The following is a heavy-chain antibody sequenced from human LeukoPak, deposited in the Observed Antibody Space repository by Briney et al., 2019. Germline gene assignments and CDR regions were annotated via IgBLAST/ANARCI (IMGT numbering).Heavy chain of an antibody. CDR2: IYTSGST. CDR1: GGSISSGSYY. J-gene: IGHJ4*02. Sequence: SETLSLTCTVSGGSISSGSYYWSWIRQPAGKGLEWIGRIYTSGSTNYNPSLKSRVTISVDTSKNQFSLKLSSVTAADTAVYYCARSPTKRVTEDYWDQGTLVTVSS. CDR3: ARSPTKRVTEDY. D-gene: IGHD5-18*01. V-gene: IGHV4-61*02.